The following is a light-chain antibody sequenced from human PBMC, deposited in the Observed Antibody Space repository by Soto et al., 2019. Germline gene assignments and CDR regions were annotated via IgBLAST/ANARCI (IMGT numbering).Light chain of an antibody. CDR2: DAY. CDR3: QQRSNWPPVFT. CDR1: QSVSSY. V-gene: IGKV3-11*01. Sequence: EIVLTQSPATLSLSPGERATLSCRASQSVSSYLAWYQQKPCQDPRLLIYDAYNRATGIPTRFSGSGSGTDFTLTISSLEPEDFALYYCQQRSNWPPVFTFGPGTKVDIK. J-gene: IGKJ3*01.